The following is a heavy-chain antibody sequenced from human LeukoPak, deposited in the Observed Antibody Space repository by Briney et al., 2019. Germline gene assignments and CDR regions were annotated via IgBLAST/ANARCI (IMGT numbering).Heavy chain of an antibody. J-gene: IGHJ4*02. CDR3: ARQAYSSGRYFPFDY. CDR1: GFAFSTYG. CDR2: IWYDGSKT. Sequence: PGRSLRLSCAASGFAFSTYGMHWVRQAPGKGLEWVAYIWYDGSKTYYADPVKGRFTISRDDPENTLYLQVNSLRAEDTALYYCARQAYSSGRYFPFDYWGQGTLVTVSS. D-gene: IGHD3-22*01. V-gene: IGHV3-33*01.